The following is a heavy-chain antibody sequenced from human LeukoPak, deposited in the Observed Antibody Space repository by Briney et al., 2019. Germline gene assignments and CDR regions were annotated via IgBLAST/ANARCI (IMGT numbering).Heavy chain of an antibody. CDR1: GFTFSSYA. V-gene: IGHV3-23*01. J-gene: IGHJ6*03. CDR3: AREGDFWSGYPIDHYYYMDV. CDR2: ISGRGDLE. D-gene: IGHD3-3*01. Sequence: GGSLRLSCSASGFTFSSYAMTWVRQAPGKGLEWVSTISGRGDLEFYTESVKGRFTISRDHSKNTVHLQMDSLRAGDTAIYYCAREGDFWSGYPIDHYYYMDVWGKGTTVTVTS.